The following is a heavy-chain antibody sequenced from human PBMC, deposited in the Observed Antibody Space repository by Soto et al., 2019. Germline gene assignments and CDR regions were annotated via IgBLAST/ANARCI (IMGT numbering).Heavy chain of an antibody. CDR2: IYYSGST. CDR1: GGSISSSSYY. J-gene: IGHJ4*02. CDR3: ARSLAGATTLGFDY. V-gene: IGHV4-39*01. D-gene: IGHD1-26*01. Sequence: PSETLSLTCTVSGGSISSSSYYWGWIRQPPGKGLEWIGSIYYSGSTYYNPSLKSRVTISVDTSKNQFSLKLSSVTAADTAVYYCARSLAGATTLGFDYCGQGTLVTVSS.